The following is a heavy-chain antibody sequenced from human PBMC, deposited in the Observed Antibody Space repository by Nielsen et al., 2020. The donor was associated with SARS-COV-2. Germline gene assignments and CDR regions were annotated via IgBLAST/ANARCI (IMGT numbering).Heavy chain of an antibody. J-gene: IGHJ6*02. CDR3: AKDRGCSSTSCYSIDSYYYGMDV. CDR2: ITASGART. CDR1: GFAFRSYG. Sequence: GGSLRLSCEVSGFAFRSYGMSWVRQTPEKGLEWVSSITASGARTDYADSVKGRFTIFRDNSKNTVYLQLNSLRAEDTAVYYCAKDRGCSSTSCYSIDSYYYGMDVWGQGTTVTVSS. D-gene: IGHD2-2*01. V-gene: IGHV3-23*01.